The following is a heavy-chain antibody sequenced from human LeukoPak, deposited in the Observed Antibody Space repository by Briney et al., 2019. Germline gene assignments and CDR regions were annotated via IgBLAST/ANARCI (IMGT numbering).Heavy chain of an antibody. J-gene: IGHJ4*02. CDR2: ISYSGRT. CDR3: ARDLHSGTFDY. Sequence: SETLSLTCTVSGGSISSRSYYWAWIRQPPGKGLEWIGSISYSGRTYYNPSLKGRVTISVDKSKNQFSLKLSSVTAADTAVYYCARDLHSGTFDYWGQGTLVTVSS. CDR1: GGSISSRSYY. V-gene: IGHV4-39*07. D-gene: IGHD3-10*01.